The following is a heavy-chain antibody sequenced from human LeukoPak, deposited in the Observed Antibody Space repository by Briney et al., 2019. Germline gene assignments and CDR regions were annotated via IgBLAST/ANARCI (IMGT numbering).Heavy chain of an antibody. J-gene: IGHJ5*02. CDR2: IYTSGST. D-gene: IGHD1-26*01. CDR1: GGSISSYY. CDR3: ARDLIVGATTGWFDP. V-gene: IGHV4-4*07. Sequence: SETLSLTCTVSGGSISSYYWSWIRQPAGKGLEWIGRIYTSGSTNYNPSLKSRVTISVDTSKNQFSLKLSSVTAADTAVYYCARDLIVGATTGWFDPWGQGTLVTVSS.